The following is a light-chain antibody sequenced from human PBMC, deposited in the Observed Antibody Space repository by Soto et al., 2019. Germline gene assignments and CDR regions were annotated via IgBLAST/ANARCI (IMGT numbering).Light chain of an antibody. Sequence: QSALTQPASVSGSPGQSITISCTGTSSDVGGYNSVSWYQQHPGKAPRLMVYDVSNRPSGVSNRFSGSKSGNTASLTISGLQAEDGADDYCSSYRSSTTSYVFGTGTKLTVL. V-gene: IGLV2-14*01. CDR3: SSYRSSTTSYV. J-gene: IGLJ1*01. CDR1: SSDVGGYNS. CDR2: DVS.